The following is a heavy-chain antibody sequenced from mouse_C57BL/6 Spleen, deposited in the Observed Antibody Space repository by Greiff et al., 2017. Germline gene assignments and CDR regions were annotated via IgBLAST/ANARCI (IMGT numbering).Heavy chain of an antibody. CDR1: GYTFTTYP. CDR2: FHPYNDDT. V-gene: IGHV1-47*01. Sequence: QVQLKESGAELVKPGASVKMSCKASGYTFTTYPIEWMKQNHGRSLEWIGNFHPYNDDTKYNETFKGKATLTVEKSSSTDYLELSRLTSDDSAVYYCARRSNYYAMDYWGQGTSVTVSS. J-gene: IGHJ4*01. CDR3: ARRSNYYAMDY. D-gene: IGHD2-5*01.